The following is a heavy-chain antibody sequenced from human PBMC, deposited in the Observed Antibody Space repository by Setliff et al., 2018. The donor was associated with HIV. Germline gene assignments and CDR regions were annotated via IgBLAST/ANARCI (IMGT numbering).Heavy chain of an antibody. D-gene: IGHD2-15*01. Sequence: SETLSLTCTVSGGSMSSYFWSWIRQSLGKGLEWIGYIYNSGGTNYNPSLKSRVTISLDTSKNQFSLNLTSVTAADTAVYYCARVDCSGGSCYSPAYWGQGTLVTVSS. J-gene: IGHJ4*02. CDR3: ARVDCSGGSCYSPAY. CDR1: GGSMSSYF. V-gene: IGHV4-59*01. CDR2: IYNSGGT.